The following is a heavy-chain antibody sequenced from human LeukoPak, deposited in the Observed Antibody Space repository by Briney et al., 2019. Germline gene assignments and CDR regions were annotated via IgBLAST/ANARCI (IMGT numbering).Heavy chain of an antibody. CDR1: GGTFNSYA. Sequence: GASVKVSCKASGGTFNSYAISWVRQAPGQGLDWMGWINPKSGGTNYAQKFQGRVTMTRDTSISTAYMELRRLRSDDTAVYYCARGHRYGFLSGDHYYYYMDVWGKGTSVTISS. J-gene: IGHJ6*03. CDR3: ARGHRYGFLSGDHYYYYMDV. CDR2: INPKSGGT. D-gene: IGHD5-18*01. V-gene: IGHV1-2*02.